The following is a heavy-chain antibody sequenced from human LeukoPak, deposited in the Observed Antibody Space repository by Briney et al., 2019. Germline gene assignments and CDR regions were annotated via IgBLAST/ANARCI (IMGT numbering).Heavy chain of an antibody. V-gene: IGHV3-7*04. Sequence: QPGGSLRLSCATSGFNFSDSRMTWVRQAPGKGLQWVANINRDGTEKRFLDSVEGRFTISRDNAKKSLYLQMSSLRPQDTALYFCVRGDWYFESWGQGTLVTVSS. CDR3: VRGDWYFES. CDR1: GFNFSDSR. D-gene: IGHD2-21*01. CDR2: INRDGTEK. J-gene: IGHJ4*02.